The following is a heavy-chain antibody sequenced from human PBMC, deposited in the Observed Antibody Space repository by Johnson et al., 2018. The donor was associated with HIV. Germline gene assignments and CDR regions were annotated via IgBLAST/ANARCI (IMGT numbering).Heavy chain of an antibody. D-gene: IGHD5-24*01. V-gene: IGHV3-53*01. CDR1: GFTVSSNY. Sequence: MLLVESGGGVVQPGRSLRLSCAASGFTVSSNYMGWVRQAPGKGLEWVSVLYSGGSTYYTDSEKGRFIISRDNAKNSLYLQMNSLRAEDTALYYCARFGRGGSHAFDIWGQGTMVTVSS. CDR2: LYSGGST. CDR3: ARFGRGGSHAFDI. J-gene: IGHJ3*02.